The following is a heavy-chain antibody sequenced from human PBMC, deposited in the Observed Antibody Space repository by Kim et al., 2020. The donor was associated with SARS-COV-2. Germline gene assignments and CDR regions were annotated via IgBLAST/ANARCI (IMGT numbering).Heavy chain of an antibody. CDR3: ASLTTVTTAS. CDR1: GGSFSGYY. J-gene: IGHJ4*02. D-gene: IGHD4-17*01. V-gene: IGHV4-34*01. CDR2: INHSGST. Sequence: SETLSLTCAVYGGSFSGYYWSWIRQPPGKGLEWIGEINHSGSTNYNPSLKSRVTISVDTSKNQFSLKLSSVTAADTAVYYCASLTTVTTASWGQGTLVTV.